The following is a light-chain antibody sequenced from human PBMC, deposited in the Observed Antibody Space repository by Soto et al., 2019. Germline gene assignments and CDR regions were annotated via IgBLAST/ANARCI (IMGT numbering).Light chain of an antibody. V-gene: IGKV1-5*03. J-gene: IGKJ1*01. CDR1: QSISSW. CDR2: KAS. Sequence: DIQMTQSPSTLSASVGDRVTITCRASQSISSWLAWYQQKPGKDPKLLIYKASRLESGVPSRFSGSGSWTEFTLTISSLQPDDFATDSGQPYNIYPRSFGQGTKVEIK. CDR3: QPYNIYPRS.